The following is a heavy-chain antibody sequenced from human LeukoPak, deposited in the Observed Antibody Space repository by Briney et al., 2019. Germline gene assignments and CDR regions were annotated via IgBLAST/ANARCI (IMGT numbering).Heavy chain of an antibody. V-gene: IGHV1-69*01. CDR2: IIPIFGTA. J-gene: IGHJ5*02. CDR3: ARVGLTKEYYYDSSGYSPVLNWFDP. CDR1: GGTFSSYA. D-gene: IGHD3-22*01. Sequence: SVTVSCTASGGTFSSYAISWVRQAPGQGLEWMGGIIPIFGTANYAQKFQGRVTITADESTSTAYMELSSLRSEDTAVYYCARVGLTKEYYYDSSGYSPVLNWFDPWGQGTLVTVSS.